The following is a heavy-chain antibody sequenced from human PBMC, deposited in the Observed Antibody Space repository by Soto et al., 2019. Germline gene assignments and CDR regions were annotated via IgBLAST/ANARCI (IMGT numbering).Heavy chain of an antibody. Sequence: QVQLVESGGGVVQPGRSLRLSCAASGFTFSSYGMHWVRQAPGKGLEWVAVIWYDGSNKYYADSVKGRFTISRDNSKNMLYLQMNSLRAEDTAVYYCARGPNPYGSGSYHYFDYWGQGTLVTVSS. J-gene: IGHJ4*02. CDR2: IWYDGSNK. D-gene: IGHD3-10*01. CDR3: ARGPNPYGSGSYHYFDY. V-gene: IGHV3-33*01. CDR1: GFTFSSYG.